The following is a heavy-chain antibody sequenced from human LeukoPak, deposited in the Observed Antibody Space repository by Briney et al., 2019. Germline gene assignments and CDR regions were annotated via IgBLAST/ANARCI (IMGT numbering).Heavy chain of an antibody. J-gene: IGHJ1*01. Sequence: SETLSLTCTVSGGSISSSSYYWGWIRQPPGKGLEWIGSIYYSGSTYYNPSLMGRVTISVDTSKNQFSLKLSSVTAADTAVYYCAGLYSGSYYQYFQHWGQGTLVTVSS. D-gene: IGHD1-26*01. CDR3: AGLYSGSYYQYFQH. CDR1: GGSISSSSYY. CDR2: IYYSGST. V-gene: IGHV4-39*01.